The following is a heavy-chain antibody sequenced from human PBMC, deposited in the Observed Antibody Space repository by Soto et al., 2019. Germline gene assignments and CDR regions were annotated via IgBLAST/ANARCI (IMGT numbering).Heavy chain of an antibody. CDR1: GGSIISDGYS. J-gene: IGHJ3*02. CDR3: VRRSPEDAFDI. CDR2: IYEGGNT. Sequence: NPPETLSLTCAVSGGSIISDGYSWSWIRQPPGKGLQWIGHIYEGGNTYYTPSLESRVAISTDKSKNQFSLRLSSVTAADTAVYYCVRRSPEDAFDIWGQGTMVTVSS. V-gene: IGHV4-30-2*01.